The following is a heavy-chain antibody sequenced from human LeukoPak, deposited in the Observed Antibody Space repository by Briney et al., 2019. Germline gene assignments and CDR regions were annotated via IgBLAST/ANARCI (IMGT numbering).Heavy chain of an antibody. J-gene: IGHJ4*02. D-gene: IGHD6-19*01. CDR1: GYTFTSYG. CDR3: ARAGYSSGWPRAFGYY. V-gene: IGHV1-18*01. CDR2: ISAYNGNT. Sequence: ASVKVSCKAPGYTFTSYGIIWVRQAPGQGLEWMGWISAYNGNTNYAQKLQGRVTMTTDTSTSTAYMELRSLRSDDTAVYYCARAGYSSGWPRAFGYYWGQGTLVTVSS.